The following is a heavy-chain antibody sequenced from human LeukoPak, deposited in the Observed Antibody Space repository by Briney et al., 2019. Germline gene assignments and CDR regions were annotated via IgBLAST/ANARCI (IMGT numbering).Heavy chain of an antibody. V-gene: IGHV1-2*02. D-gene: IGHD3-3*01. CDR3: ATSIPVFGRPGAFHV. Sequence: WASVKVSCKASGYTFTSYYMHWVRQAPGQGLEWMGWINPNGGTNYAQKFQGRVTITRDTSIGTAYMELSSLRSDDTAVYYCATSIPVFGRPGAFHVWGQGTMVTVSS. J-gene: IGHJ3*01. CDR1: GYTFTSYY. CDR2: INPNGGT.